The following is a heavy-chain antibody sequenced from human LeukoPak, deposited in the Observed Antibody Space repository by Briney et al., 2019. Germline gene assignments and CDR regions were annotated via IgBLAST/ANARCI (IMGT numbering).Heavy chain of an antibody. V-gene: IGHV4-39*07. Sequence: PSETLSLTCTVSGDSISSSSSYSGWIRQPPGEGLEWIGSIYYSGSTYYNPSLKSRVTISVDTSKNQFSLKLSSVTAADTAVYYCARDSRSGWGNWFDPWGQGTLVTVSS. D-gene: IGHD6-19*01. CDR3: ARDSRSGWGNWFDP. CDR1: GDSISSSSSY. J-gene: IGHJ5*02. CDR2: IYYSGST.